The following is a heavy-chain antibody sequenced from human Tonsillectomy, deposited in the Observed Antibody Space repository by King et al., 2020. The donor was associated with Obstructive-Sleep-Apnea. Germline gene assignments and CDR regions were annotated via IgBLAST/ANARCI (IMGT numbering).Heavy chain of an antibody. D-gene: IGHD3-22*01. CDR2: IYYSGST. V-gene: IGHV4-31*03. CDR3: ARSYYYGSSGPRGGYYFDY. CDR1: GGSISSGAYY. Sequence: VQLQESGPGLVKPSQTLSLTCTVSGGSISSGAYYWSWIRQHPGKGLEWIGYIYYSGSTYYKSSLKSRVTISVDTSKNQFSLKLSSVTAADTAVYYCARSYYYGSSGPRGGYYFDYWGQGTLVTVSS. J-gene: IGHJ4*02.